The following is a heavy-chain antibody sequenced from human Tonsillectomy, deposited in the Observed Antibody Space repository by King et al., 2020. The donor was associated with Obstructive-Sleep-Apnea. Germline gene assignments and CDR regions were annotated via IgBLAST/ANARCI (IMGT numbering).Heavy chain of an antibody. V-gene: IGHV4-34*01. CDR2: SNHSGKT. CDR3: AKGSSSWYPDYFDY. J-gene: IGHJ4*02. CDR1: GGSFSDYY. Sequence: VQLQQWAAGLLKPSETLSLTCAVYGGSFSDYYWSWIRQPPGKGLEWIGESNHSGKTNYNPSLKSRVTISVDTSKNQFSLKLSSVTAADTAMYYCAKGSSSWYPDYFDYWGQGTLVTVSS. D-gene: IGHD6-13*01.